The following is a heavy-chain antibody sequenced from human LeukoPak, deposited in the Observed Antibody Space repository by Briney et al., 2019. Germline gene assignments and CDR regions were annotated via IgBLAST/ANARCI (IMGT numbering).Heavy chain of an antibody. CDR3: ARERTPYCTNGICYERFDAFDI. V-gene: IGHV4-59*12. D-gene: IGHD2-8*01. J-gene: IGHJ3*02. CDR1: GGSISSYY. CDR2: IYYSGST. Sequence: SETLSLTCTVSGGSISSYYWSWIRQPPGKGLEWIGYIYYSGSTYYNPSLKSRVTISVDTSKNQFSLKLSSVTAADTAVYYCARERTPYCTNGICYERFDAFDIWGQGTVVTVSS.